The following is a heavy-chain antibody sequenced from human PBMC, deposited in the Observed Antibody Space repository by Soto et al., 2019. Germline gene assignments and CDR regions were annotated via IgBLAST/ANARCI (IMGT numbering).Heavy chain of an antibody. CDR3: ARDYPDSIAVAGLLDY. J-gene: IGHJ4*02. D-gene: IGHD6-19*01. CDR2: ISYDGSNK. CDR1: GFTFSSYA. Sequence: QVQLVESGGGVVQPGRSLRLSCAASGFTFSSYAMHWVRQAPGKGLEWVAVISYDGSNKYYADSVKGRFTISRDNSKNTLYLQMNSLRAEDTAVYYCARDYPDSIAVAGLLDYWGQGTLVTVSS. V-gene: IGHV3-30-3*01.